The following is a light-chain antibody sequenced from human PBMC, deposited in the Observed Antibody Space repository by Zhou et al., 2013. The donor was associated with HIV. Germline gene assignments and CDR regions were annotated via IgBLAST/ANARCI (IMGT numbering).Light chain of an antibody. CDR2: DVS. CDR3: CSNTGSYTYV. CDR1: SSDVGGYNY. V-gene: IGLV2-11*01. Sequence: QSALTQPRSVSGSPGQSVTISCTGTSSDVGGYNYVSWYQQHPGKAPKVMIYDVSKRPSGVPDRFSGSKSGNTASLTISGLQTEDEADYYCCSNTGSYTYVFGTGTKVTVL. J-gene: IGLJ1*01.